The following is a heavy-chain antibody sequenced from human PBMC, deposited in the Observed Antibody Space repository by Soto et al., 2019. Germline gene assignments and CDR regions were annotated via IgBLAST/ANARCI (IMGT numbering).Heavy chain of an antibody. J-gene: IGHJ3*02. V-gene: IGHV3-13*01. Sequence: EVQLVESGGGLVQPGGSLRLSCVASGFTFSSYDMHWVRQATGKGLEWVSAIGTAGDTYYPGSVKGRFTISRENAKNSLYLQMNSLRAGDTAVYYCARGRKDQGRRGYCSGGSCYSFAFDIWGQGTMVTVSS. CDR3: ARGRKDQGRRGYCSGGSCYSFAFDI. CDR2: IGTAGDT. D-gene: IGHD2-15*01. CDR1: GFTFSSYD.